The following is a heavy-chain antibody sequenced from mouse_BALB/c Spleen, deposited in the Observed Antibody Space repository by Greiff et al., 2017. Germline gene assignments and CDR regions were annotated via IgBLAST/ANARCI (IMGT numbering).Heavy chain of an antibody. CDR2: IRLKSNNYAT. V-gene: IGHV6-6*02. D-gene: IGHD1-1*01. Sequence: EVQRVESGGGLVQPGGSMKLSCVASGFTFSNYWMNWVRQSPEKGLEWVAEIRLKSNNYATHYAESVQGRFTISRDDSKSSVYLQMNNLRAEDTGIYYCTSYYYGSSYWFAYWGQVTLVTVSA. CDR3: TSYYYGSSYWFAY. J-gene: IGHJ3*01. CDR1: GFTFSNYW.